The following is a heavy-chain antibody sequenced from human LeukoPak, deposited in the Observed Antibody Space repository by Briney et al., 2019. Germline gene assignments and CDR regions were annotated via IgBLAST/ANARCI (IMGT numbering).Heavy chain of an antibody. D-gene: IGHD3-9*01. J-gene: IGHJ5*02. CDR2: ISAYNGNT. CDR1: GYTFTSYG. Sequence: EASVKVSCKASGYTFTSYGISWVRQAPGQGLEWMGWISAYNGNTNYAQKFQGRVTMTTDTSTSTAYMELRSLRSDDTAAYYCARDLAYFDASWFDPWGQGTLVTVSS. CDR3: ARDLAYFDASWFDP. V-gene: IGHV1-18*04.